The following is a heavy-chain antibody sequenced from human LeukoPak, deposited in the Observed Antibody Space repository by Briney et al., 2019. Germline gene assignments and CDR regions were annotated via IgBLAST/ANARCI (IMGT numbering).Heavy chain of an antibody. CDR3: ATGGRYGATGYYYYYMDV. CDR1: RFTFSNYA. J-gene: IGHJ6*03. D-gene: IGHD1-26*01. CDR2: IYWNGGST. Sequence: GGSLRLSCTASRFTFSNYAINWVRQAPGKGLEWVSGIYWNGGSTGYADSVKGRFTISRDNAKNSLYLQMNSLRAEDTALYYCATGGRYGATGYYYYYMDVWGKGTTVTVSS. V-gene: IGHV3-20*04.